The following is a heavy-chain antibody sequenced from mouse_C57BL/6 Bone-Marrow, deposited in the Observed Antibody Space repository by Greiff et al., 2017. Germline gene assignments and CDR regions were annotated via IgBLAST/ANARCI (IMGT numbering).Heavy chain of an antibody. CDR3: ARKGLLDWYFDV. CDR2: IHPNSGST. J-gene: IGHJ1*03. Sequence: QVQLQQPGAELVKPGASVKLSCKASGYTFTSYWMHWVKQRPGQGLEWIGMIHPNSGSTNYTEKFKSKATLTVDKASSTAYMQLSSLTSEDSAVYYCARKGLLDWYFDVWGTGTTVTVSS. CDR1: GYTFTSYW. V-gene: IGHV1-64*01. D-gene: IGHD2-10*01.